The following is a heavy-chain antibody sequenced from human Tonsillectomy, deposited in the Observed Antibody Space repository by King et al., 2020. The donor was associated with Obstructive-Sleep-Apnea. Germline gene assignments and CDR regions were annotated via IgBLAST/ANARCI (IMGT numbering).Heavy chain of an antibody. CDR1: GFSFSDEY. V-gene: IGHV3-11*01. CDR2: ISSSGTTI. CDR3: ARGGMAVAQWDY. D-gene: IGHD6-19*01. J-gene: IGHJ4*02. Sequence: LVQSGGGLVKPGGSLRLSCAVSGFSFSDEYMSWIRQAPGKGLEWVSYISSSGTTIYYADSVKGRFAISRDNAKNSLYLQMNSLRAEDTAVYYCARGGMAVAQWDYWGQGTLVTVSS.